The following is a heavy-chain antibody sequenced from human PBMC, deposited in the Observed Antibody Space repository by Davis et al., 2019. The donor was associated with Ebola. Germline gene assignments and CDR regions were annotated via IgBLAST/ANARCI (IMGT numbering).Heavy chain of an antibody. CDR2: IGTRDTTI. V-gene: IGHV3-11*01. Sequence: GGSLRLSCAASGFTFSDYYMTWIRQPPGKGLEWVSYIGTRDTTIFYADSVKGRFTISRDNAKNSLFLQMNSLRTEDTAVYYCATGGPSRCSGGSCYSVFDYWGQGTLVTVSS. CDR3: ATGGPSRCSGGSCYSVFDY. J-gene: IGHJ4*02. CDR1: GFTFSDYY. D-gene: IGHD2-15*01.